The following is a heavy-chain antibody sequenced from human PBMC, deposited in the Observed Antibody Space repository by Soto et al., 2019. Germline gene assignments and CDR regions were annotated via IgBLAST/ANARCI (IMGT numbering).Heavy chain of an antibody. D-gene: IGHD3-3*01. CDR3: ARGAFGAYYFDY. J-gene: IGHJ4*02. CDR2: IKGDGITT. V-gene: IGHV3-74*01. Sequence: EVQLVESGGGLVQPGGSLRLSCAASGFTFSSYWIHWVRQAPGKGLVWVSRIKGDGITTNYADSVKGRVTISRDNAKNTVYLQLNSLRAEDTAVYYCARGAFGAYYFDYWGQGTLVTVSS. CDR1: GFTFSSYW.